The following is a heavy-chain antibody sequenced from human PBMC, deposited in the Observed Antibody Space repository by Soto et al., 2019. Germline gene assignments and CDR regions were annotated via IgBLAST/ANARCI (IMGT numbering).Heavy chain of an antibody. V-gene: IGHV2-5*02. CDR2: IFWDDDK. Sequence: QITLKESGPTLVKPTQTLTLTCAISGLTLNTSGVSVGWIRQPPGKAMEGLALIFWDDDKRYSPSLKGRLTITKDTSNSQVVLTMTNVDPVDTATYYCVHRDHYYDGMDVWGQGTTVTVSS. CDR3: VHRDHYYDGMDV. CDR1: GLTLNTSGVS. J-gene: IGHJ6*02.